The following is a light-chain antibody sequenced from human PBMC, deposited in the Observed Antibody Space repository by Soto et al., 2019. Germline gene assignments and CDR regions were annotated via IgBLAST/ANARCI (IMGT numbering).Light chain of an antibody. J-gene: IGLJ2*01. CDR1: RSNLGAGHD. CDR2: GNT. Sequence: QSVLTQPPSVSGAPGQRVTISCTGSRSNLGAGHDVHWYQQLPGAAPKLLIYGNTNRPSGVPERFSGSKSGTSASLAITGLQTEDEADYYCHSYDRTVGVYVVFGGGTKLTV. V-gene: IGLV1-40*01. CDR3: HSYDRTVGVYVV.